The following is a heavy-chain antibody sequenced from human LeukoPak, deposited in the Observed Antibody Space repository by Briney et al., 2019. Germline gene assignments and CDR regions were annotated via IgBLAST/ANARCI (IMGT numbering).Heavy chain of an antibody. Sequence: PGGSLRLSCAASGFTFSDYYMNWVRQAPGKGLEWVSSISSSSSYIYYADSVKGRFTISRDNAKNSLYLQMNSLRGDDTATYYCARAPASGLDNWFDSWGQGTVVTVSS. J-gene: IGHJ5*01. CDR1: GFTFSDYY. CDR3: ARAPASGLDNWFDS. CDR2: ISSSSSYI. D-gene: IGHD5-12*01. V-gene: IGHV3-21*01.